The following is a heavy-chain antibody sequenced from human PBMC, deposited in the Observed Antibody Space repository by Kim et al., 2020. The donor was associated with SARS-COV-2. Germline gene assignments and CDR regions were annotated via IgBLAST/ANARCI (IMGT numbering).Heavy chain of an antibody. CDR2: ISGSASST. CDR1: GFTFSNYA. J-gene: IGHJ4*02. Sequence: GGSLRLSCAASGFTFSNYAMTWVRQAPGKGLEWVSAISGSASSTYYADSVKGRFTISRDSSKNTLYLQMNSLRAEDTAIYYCAKSEDAYSFHYFDYWGQGTLVTVSS. V-gene: IGHV3-23*01. D-gene: IGHD4-4*01. CDR3: AKSEDAYSFHYFDY.